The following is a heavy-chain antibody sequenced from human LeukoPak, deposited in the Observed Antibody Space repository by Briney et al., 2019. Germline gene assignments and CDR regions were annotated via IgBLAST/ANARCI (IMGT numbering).Heavy chain of an antibody. CDR1: GVSFNDYY. Sequence: SETLSLTCAVSGVSFNDYYWSWVRQTPGKGLEWIGEINHSGYTNDSPSLKSRVTISIDTSRKQFSLNLRAVTVADTGIYYCTRMTTGHDYWGQGTLVTVSS. CDR3: TRMTTGHDY. J-gene: IGHJ4*02. V-gene: IGHV4-34*01. CDR2: INHSGYT. D-gene: IGHD4-17*01.